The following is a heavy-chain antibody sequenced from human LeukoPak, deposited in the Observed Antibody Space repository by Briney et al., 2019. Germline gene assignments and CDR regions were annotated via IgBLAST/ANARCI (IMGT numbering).Heavy chain of an antibody. CDR1: GYSISSGYY. J-gene: IGHJ4*02. CDR3: ARAGVGGYYWGYFDY. D-gene: IGHD3-22*01. Sequence: SETLSLTCTVSGYSISSGYYWGWIRQPPGKGLEWIGSIYHSGSTYYNPSLKSRVTISVDTSKNQFSLKLSSVTAADTAVYYCARAGVGGYYWGYFDYWGQGTLVTVSS. CDR2: IYHSGST. V-gene: IGHV4-38-2*02.